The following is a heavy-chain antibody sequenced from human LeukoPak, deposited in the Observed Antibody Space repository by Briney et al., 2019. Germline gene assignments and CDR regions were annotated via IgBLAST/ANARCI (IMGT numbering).Heavy chain of an antibody. Sequence: GGSLRLSCAASGFTFYSYAMNWVRQAPGKGLEWVSTIKSPSDSPFYADSVKGRFTISRDNSKNTVYLQMNNLRAGDTAVYYCAKDGKRITMIGVVRWGHYLDYWGQGTLVTVSS. J-gene: IGHJ4*02. CDR3: AKDGKRITMIGVVRWGHYLDY. CDR2: IKSPSDSP. CDR1: GFTFYSYA. V-gene: IGHV3-23*01. D-gene: IGHD3-22*01.